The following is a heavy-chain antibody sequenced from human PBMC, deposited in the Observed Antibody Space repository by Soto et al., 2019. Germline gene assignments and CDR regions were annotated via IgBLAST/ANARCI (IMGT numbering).Heavy chain of an antibody. CDR1: GYTFTGYY. CDR3: ARDSAPPFITMIVVDSWFDP. Sequence: GASVKVSCKASGYTFTGYYMHWVRQAPGQGLEWMGWINPNSGGTNYAQKFQGRVTMTRDTSISTAYMELSRLRSDDTAVYYCARDSAPPFITMIVVDSWFDPWGQGTLVTVSS. J-gene: IGHJ5*02. D-gene: IGHD3-22*01. CDR2: INPNSGGT. V-gene: IGHV1-2*02.